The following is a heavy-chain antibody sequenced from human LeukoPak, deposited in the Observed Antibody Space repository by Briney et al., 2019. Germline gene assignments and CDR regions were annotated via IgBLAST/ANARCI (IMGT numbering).Heavy chain of an antibody. Sequence: ASVKVSCKASGYTFTGYYMHWVRQAPGQGLEWMGWINPNSGGTNYAQKFQGRVTMTRDTSISTAYMELSRLRSEDTAVYYCAANIVATSYYYYYMDVWGKGTTVTISS. CDR1: GYTFTGYY. CDR2: INPNSGGT. V-gene: IGHV1-2*02. D-gene: IGHD5-12*01. CDR3: AANIVATSYYYYYMDV. J-gene: IGHJ6*03.